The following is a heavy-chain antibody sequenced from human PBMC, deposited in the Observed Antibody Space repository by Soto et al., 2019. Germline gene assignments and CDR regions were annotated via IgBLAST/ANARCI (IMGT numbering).Heavy chain of an antibody. CDR1: GFTFSIYA. CDR3: VKGEEYDDSSGYYPFDE. V-gene: IGHV3-64D*06. CDR2: ISTNGGST. Sequence: GGSLRLSCSGSGFTFSIYAMHWVRQAPEKGLEYVSSISTNGGSTHYADSVKGRFTISRDNSKNTQYLQMSSLGADDTALYYCVKGEEYDDSSGYYPFDEWGQGTLVTVSS. D-gene: IGHD3-22*01. J-gene: IGHJ4*02.